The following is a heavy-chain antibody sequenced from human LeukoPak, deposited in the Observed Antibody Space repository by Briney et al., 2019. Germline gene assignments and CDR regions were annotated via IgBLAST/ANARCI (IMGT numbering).Heavy chain of an antibody. CDR3: AKDRLEFYGSARYYFDS. J-gene: IGHJ4*02. CDR1: GFTFSSYW. V-gene: IGHV3-74*01. D-gene: IGHD3-10*01. Sequence: GGSLRLSCAASGFTFSSYWMHWVRQDPGKGLLWVSRIDTYGTVTDYADSVKGRFTISRDSSKDTLYLQMNSLRTEDTAVYFCAKDRLEFYGSARYYFDSWGQGSLVTVSS. CDR2: IDTYGTVT.